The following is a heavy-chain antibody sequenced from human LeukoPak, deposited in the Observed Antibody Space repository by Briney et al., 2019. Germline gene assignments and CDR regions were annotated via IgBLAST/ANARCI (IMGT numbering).Heavy chain of an antibody. CDR2: IYTSGST. J-gene: IGHJ6*03. V-gene: IGHV4-4*07. Sequence: SETLSLTCTVSGGSISSYYWSWIRQPAGKGLEWIGRIYTSGSTNYNPSLKSRVTMSVDTSKNQFSLKLSSVTAADTAVYYCARVRFGATTRDYYYYYMDVWGKGTTVTVSS. D-gene: IGHD3-16*01. CDR3: ARVRFGATTRDYYYYYMDV. CDR1: GGSISSYY.